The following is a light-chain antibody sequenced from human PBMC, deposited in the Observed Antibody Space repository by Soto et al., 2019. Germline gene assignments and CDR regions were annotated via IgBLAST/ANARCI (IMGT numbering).Light chain of an antibody. CDR3: LQKNSYPLL. V-gene: IGKV1-6*01. J-gene: IGKJ4*01. CDR1: QGIRNE. CDR2: AAS. Sequence: AIQVTQSPPSLSASVGDRVTITCRASQGIRNELGWYQQKPGNATKLLIYAASSLQSGVPPRFSGSGSGTVFPLTISSLQPEDFATYYCLQKNSYPLLFGGGTKVDIK.